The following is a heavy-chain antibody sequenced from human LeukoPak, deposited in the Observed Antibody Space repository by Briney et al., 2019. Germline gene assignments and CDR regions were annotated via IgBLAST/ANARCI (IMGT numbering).Heavy chain of an antibody. V-gene: IGHV4-4*07. CDR2: IYTSGST. Sequence: SETLSLTCTISGGSVSDYYWSWIRQPAGKGLEWIGRIYTSGSTNYNPSLKSRVTMSVDTSKNQFSLKLSSVTAADTAVYYCARLTGGSGRRNLDYWGQGTLVTVSS. D-gene: IGHD3-10*01. CDR3: ARLTGGSGRRNLDY. CDR1: GGSVSDYY. J-gene: IGHJ4*02.